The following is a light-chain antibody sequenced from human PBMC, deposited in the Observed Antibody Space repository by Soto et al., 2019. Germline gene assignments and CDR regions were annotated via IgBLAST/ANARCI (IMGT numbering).Light chain of an antibody. V-gene: IGKV4-1*01. CDR2: WAS. J-gene: IGKJ1*01. Sequence: DIVMTQSPDFLAVSLGERATINCKSSQSVLHSSSNKNHLAWYQQKPGQPPKMIIYWASFRESGVPDRFSGSVSGTDFNVTISSQAAKDVPVYYCQQCYSVPWTFVQGNKVEMK. CDR3: QQCYSVPWT. CDR1: QSVLHSSSNKNH.